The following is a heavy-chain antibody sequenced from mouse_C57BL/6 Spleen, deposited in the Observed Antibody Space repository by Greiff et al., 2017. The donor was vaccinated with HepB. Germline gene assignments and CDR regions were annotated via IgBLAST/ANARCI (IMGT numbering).Heavy chain of an antibody. Sequence: EVMLVESGPELVKPGASVKISCKASGYSFTGYYMNWVKQSPEKSLEWIGEINPSTGGTTYNQKFKAKATLTVDKSSSTAYMQLKSLTSEDSAVYYCARRGGSSLPFAYWGQGTLVTVSA. V-gene: IGHV1-42*01. CDR1: GYSFTGYY. CDR3: ARRGGSSLPFAY. CDR2: INPSTGGT. D-gene: IGHD1-1*01. J-gene: IGHJ3*01.